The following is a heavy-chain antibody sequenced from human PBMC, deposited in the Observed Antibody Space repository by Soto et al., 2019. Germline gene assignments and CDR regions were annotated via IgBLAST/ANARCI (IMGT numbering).Heavy chain of an antibody. J-gene: IGHJ4*02. V-gene: IGHV3-64*01. CDR1: GSTSSTYP. D-gene: IGHD2-8*01. CDR2: ISSNGRST. CDR3: ARDRCTNGVCYAPSDY. Sequence: GGSLRLSFATSGSTSSTYPMHGVRQAPGKGLEYVSAISSNGRSTYYANSVKGRFTISRDNSKNTLYLQMDSLRAEDMAVYYCARDRCTNGVCYAPSDYWGQGTLVTAPQ.